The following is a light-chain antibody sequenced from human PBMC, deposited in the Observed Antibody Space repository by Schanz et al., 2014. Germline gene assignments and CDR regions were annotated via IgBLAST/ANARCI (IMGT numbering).Light chain of an antibody. CDR3: QDRDNWPAGAT. CDR1: QSIHTY. Sequence: EIVLTQSPATLSLSPGERATLSCRASQSIHTYLAWYQQKPGQTHRLLIYDASNRATGIPARFSGSGSGTDFTLTISRREHEDFAVYYCQDRDNWPAGATFGQGTKLEVK. V-gene: IGKV3-11*01. CDR2: DAS. J-gene: IGKJ2*01.